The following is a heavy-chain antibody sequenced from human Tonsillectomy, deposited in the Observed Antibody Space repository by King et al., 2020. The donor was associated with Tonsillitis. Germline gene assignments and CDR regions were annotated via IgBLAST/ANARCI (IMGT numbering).Heavy chain of an antibody. Sequence: QVQLVESGGGVVQPGRSLRLSCAASVFTFSSYAMHWVREAPGKGLEWVALISYDGSNKYYTDSVKGRFTIARDNYKNTLYLQMNSQRAEDTVVYYCARAYSGGYFSLDYWGQGTLVTVSS. J-gene: IGHJ4*02. CDR3: ARAYSGGYFSLDY. CDR2: ISYDGSNK. CDR1: VFTFSSYA. V-gene: IGHV3-30*10. D-gene: IGHD1-26*01.